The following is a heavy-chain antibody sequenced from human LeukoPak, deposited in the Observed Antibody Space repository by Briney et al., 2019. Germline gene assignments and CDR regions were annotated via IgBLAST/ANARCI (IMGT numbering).Heavy chain of an antibody. CDR1: GGSISSGSYY. CDR2: IYTSGST. CDR3: ARDLGLGYMDV. V-gene: IGHV4-61*02. J-gene: IGHJ6*03. Sequence: SETLSLTCTVSGGSISSGSYYWSWIRQPAGKGLEWIGRIYTSGSTNYNPSLKSRVTISVDTSKNQFSLKLSSVTAADTAVYYCARDLGLGYMDVWGKGTTVTVSS. D-gene: IGHD3-16*01.